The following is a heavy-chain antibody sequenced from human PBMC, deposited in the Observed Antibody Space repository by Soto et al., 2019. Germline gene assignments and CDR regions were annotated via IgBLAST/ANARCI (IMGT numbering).Heavy chain of an antibody. Sequence: EVQLVESGGDLVQPGGSLRLSCAASGFTFSTYWMTWVRQAQGRGLEWVANIRKDASVIHYADSVEGRFTISRDNAKKSLYLQMSSLRAEDTAVYFGARDLSPADGNLFYDAFEIWGQGTVVTVSS. CDR1: GFTFSTYW. J-gene: IGHJ3*02. D-gene: IGHD2-2*01. CDR2: IRKDASVI. V-gene: IGHV3-7*01. CDR3: ARDLSPADGNLFYDAFEI.